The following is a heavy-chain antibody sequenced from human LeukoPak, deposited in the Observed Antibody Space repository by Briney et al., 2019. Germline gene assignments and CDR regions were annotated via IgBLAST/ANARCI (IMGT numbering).Heavy chain of an antibody. J-gene: IGHJ4*02. CDR3: ARDRGYTQDY. CDR1: GFTLSYYW. Sequence: PGGSLRLSCEASGFTLSYYWMHWVRQAPGKGLVWVSHITSDGSSTTYADSVKGRFTISRDNAKNTVYLQMNSLRAEDTAVYYCARDRGYTQDYWGQGTLVTVSS. D-gene: IGHD5-12*01. CDR2: ITSDGSST. V-gene: IGHV3-74*01.